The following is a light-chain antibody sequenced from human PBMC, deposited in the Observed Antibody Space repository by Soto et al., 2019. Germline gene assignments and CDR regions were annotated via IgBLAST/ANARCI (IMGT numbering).Light chain of an antibody. CDR1: KLGDKY. V-gene: IGLV3-1*01. CDR2: QDS. J-gene: IGLJ2*01. CDR3: QAWDSSTAVV. Sequence: SCELTQPPSVSVSPGQTASITCSGAKLGDKYACWYQQKPGQSPVLVIYQDSKRPSGIPERFSGSNSGNTATLTVRGTQAMDEADYFCQAWDSSTAVVFGGGTKLTV.